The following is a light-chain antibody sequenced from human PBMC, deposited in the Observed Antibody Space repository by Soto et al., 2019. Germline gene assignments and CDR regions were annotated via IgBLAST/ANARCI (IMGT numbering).Light chain of an antibody. Sequence: QSVLTQPASVSGSPGQSVTLSCTGTASDIGGYNFVSWYQQSAGKAPKLIIYDVSHRPAGVSDRFSASKSGNTAALTISALRTEDEAEYYCRSYTPSATLVFGSGTKLTVL. CDR3: RSYTPSATLV. J-gene: IGLJ1*01. CDR2: DVS. CDR1: ASDIGGYNF. V-gene: IGLV2-14*03.